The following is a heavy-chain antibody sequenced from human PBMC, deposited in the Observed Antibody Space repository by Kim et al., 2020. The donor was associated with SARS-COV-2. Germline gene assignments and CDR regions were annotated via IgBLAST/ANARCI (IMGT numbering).Heavy chain of an antibody. V-gene: IGHV3-7*03. Sequence: YYVDSVKGGFTISRDNAKKSLYLQMNSLRGEDTAVYYCAREGAVFHAFDIWGQGTMVTVSS. J-gene: IGHJ3*02. CDR3: AREGAVFHAFDI. D-gene: IGHD2-21*01.